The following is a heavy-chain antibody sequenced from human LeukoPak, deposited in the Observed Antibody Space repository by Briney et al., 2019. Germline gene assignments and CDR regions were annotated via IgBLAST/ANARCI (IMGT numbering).Heavy chain of an antibody. CDR1: GFTFSGSA. CDR2: IRSKANSYAT. V-gene: IGHV3-73*01. J-gene: IGHJ4*02. D-gene: IGHD3-22*01. Sequence: GGSLRLSCAASGFTFSGSAMHWVRQAPGKGLERVGRIRSKANSYATAYAASVKGRFTISRDDSKNTAYLQMNSLKTEDTAVYYCTRQDSSGYTCFDFWGQGTLVTVSS. CDR3: TRQDSSGYTCFDF.